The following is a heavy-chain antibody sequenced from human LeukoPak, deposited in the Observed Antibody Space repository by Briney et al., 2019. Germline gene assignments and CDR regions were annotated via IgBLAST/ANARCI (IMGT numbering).Heavy chain of an antibody. Sequence: SETLSLTCAVSGGSFSGYYWSWIRQPPGKGLGWIGEINHSGSTNYNPSLKSRVTISVDTSKNQLSLKLSSVTAADTAVYYCARGWRGAARPPRPVDYWGQGTLVTVSS. V-gene: IGHV4-34*01. CDR3: ARGWRGAARPPRPVDY. D-gene: IGHD6-6*01. CDR1: GGSFSGYY. J-gene: IGHJ4*02. CDR2: INHSGST.